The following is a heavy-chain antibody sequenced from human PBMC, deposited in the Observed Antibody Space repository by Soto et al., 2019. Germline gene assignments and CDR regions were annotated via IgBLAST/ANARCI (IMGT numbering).Heavy chain of an antibody. Sequence: SETLSLTCTVSGGSVSSSTYYWGWVRQPPGKGLEWIGSVYYIGSTYYNPSLESRVTISVDKSKNQFSLKLMSLSAADRAVHYRGTLDGLATLSYYFHYGGPGALVNVSS. V-gene: IGHV4-39*01. CDR1: GGSVSSSTYY. CDR2: VYYIGST. J-gene: IGHJ4*02. CDR3: GTLDGLATLSYYFHY.